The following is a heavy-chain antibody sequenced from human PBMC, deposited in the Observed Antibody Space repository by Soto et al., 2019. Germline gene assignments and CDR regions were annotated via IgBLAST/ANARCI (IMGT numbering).Heavy chain of an antibody. CDR1: GDSISRGGYS. J-gene: IGHJ6*02. V-gene: IGHV4-30-2*01. Sequence: PSETLSLTCAVSGDSISRGGYSWTWIRQPPGKALEWIGNIYDSGSTSYNPSLKSRVTISVDTSKNQFSLRLTSVTAADTAVYFCARGSSSYYDYGMDVWGQGPRSPSP. CDR2: IYDSGST. CDR3: ARGSSSYYDYGMDV. D-gene: IGHD6-6*01.